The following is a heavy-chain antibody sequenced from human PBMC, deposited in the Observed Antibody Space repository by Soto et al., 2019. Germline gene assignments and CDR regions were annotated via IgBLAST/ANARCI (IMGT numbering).Heavy chain of an antibody. CDR1: GFTFSSYG. Sequence: QVQLVESGGGVVQPGRSLRLSCAASGFTFSSYGMHWVRQAPGKGLEWVAVISYDGSNKYYPGSVKGRFTISRENAKNSLYLQMNSLRAGDTAVYYCARVAAYCTNGVCAYYGMDVWGQGTTVTVSS. J-gene: IGHJ6*02. D-gene: IGHD2-8*01. CDR2: ISYDGSNK. CDR3: ARVAAYCTNGVCAYYGMDV. V-gene: IGHV3-30*03.